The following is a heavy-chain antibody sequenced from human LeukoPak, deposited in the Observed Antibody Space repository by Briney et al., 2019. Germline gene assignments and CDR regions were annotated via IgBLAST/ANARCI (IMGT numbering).Heavy chain of an antibody. D-gene: IGHD2-15*01. CDR2: IWYDGTNK. CDR3: ARGQHSPDY. CDR1: GFMFRTYG. Sequence: PGGSLRLSCAASGFMFRTYGMQWVRQAPGKGLEWVAVIWYDGTNKYYIDSVKGRFTISRDNSKNTLYLQMNSLRAEDTVVYFCARGQHSPDYWGQGTLVTVSS. V-gene: IGHV3-33*01. J-gene: IGHJ4*02.